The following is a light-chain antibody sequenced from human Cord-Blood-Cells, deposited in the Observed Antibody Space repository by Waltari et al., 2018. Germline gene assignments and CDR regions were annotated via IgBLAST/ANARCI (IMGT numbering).Light chain of an antibody. J-gene: IGKJ1*01. CDR2: GAS. V-gene: IGKV3-20*01. CDR3: QQYGSSRT. CDR1: QSVSSSY. Sequence: EIVLTQSPGTLSLSLGERATLSCRASQSVSSSYLAWYQKKPGQAPRLLIYGASSRATGIPDRFSGSGSGTDFTLTSSRLEPEDFAVYYCQQYGSSRTFGQGTKVEIK.